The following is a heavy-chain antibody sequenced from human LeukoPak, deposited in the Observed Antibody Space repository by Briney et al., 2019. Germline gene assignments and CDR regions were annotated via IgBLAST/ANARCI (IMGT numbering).Heavy chain of an antibody. V-gene: IGHV3-23*01. CDR3: AKSGSGGSID. D-gene: IGHD2-15*01. CDR1: GFTFNSYV. J-gene: IGHJ4*02. CDR2: LSGSGGTT. Sequence: QPGGSLRLSCAASGFTFNSYVMRWVRQAPGKGLEWVSGLSGSGGTTYYADSVKGRFTISRDNSKNTLYLQLNSLRAEDTVVYYCAKSGSGGSIDWGQGSLVTVSS.